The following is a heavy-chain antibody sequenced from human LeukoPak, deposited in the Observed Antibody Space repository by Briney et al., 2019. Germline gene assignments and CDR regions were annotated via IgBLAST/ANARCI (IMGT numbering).Heavy chain of an antibody. CDR3: ARVRRQQLIRGRMGIFDY. CDR2: IYHTGST. CDR1: GVSISSSDW. V-gene: IGHV4-4*02. D-gene: IGHD6-13*01. Sequence: SETLSLTCAVSGVSISSSDWWSWVRQPPGKGLEWIGEIYHTGSTNYNLSLKSRVTISRDKSKNQFSLKLSSVTAADAAVYYCARVRRQQLIRGRMGIFDYWGQGTLVTVSS. J-gene: IGHJ4*02.